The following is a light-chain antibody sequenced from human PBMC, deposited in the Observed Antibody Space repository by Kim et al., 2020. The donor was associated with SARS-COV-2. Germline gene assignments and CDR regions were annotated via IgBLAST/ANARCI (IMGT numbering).Light chain of an antibody. J-gene: IGLJ2*01. V-gene: IGLV1-44*01. CDR3: AVWDDSLNAVV. Sequence: GQRFTSSCSGSSSSVASNTVDWYQQLPGTAPKLLIYSNNQRHSGVPDRFSGSKPGTSASLAISGLQSEDEAHYYCAVWDDSLNAVVFGGGTQLTVL. CDR2: SNN. CDR1: SSSVASNT.